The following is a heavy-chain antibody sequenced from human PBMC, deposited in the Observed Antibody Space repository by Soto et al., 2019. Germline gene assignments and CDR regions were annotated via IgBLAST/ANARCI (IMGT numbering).Heavy chain of an antibody. CDR1: RVAFSKFI. D-gene: IGHD6-19*01. V-gene: IGHV1-69*13. CDR2: IIPIFGTA. J-gene: IGHJ6*02. CDR3: AKARYSSPMGYYYGMDV. Sequence: SVKVSCKASRVAFSKFIVTWVRQAPGLGLEWVGGIIPIFGTANYAQKFQGRVTITADESTSTSYMEVNNLRSEDTAVYYCAKARYSSPMGYYYGMDVWGQGTMVTVSS.